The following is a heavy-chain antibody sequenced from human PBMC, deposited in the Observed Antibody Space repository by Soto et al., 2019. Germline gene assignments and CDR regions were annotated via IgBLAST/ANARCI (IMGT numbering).Heavy chain of an antibody. D-gene: IGHD5-18*01. V-gene: IGHV1-3*04. CDR3: AKLGGGYIFGPYLDY. CDR1: GYTFTLYT. CDR2: INTGNGNT. J-gene: IGHJ4*02. Sequence: QVQIVQSGAEVKKPGASVKVSCKTSGYTFTLYTIHWVRQAPGQRLEWMGWINTGNGNTKYSQRFQGRVTRSRDTSASTAYMELRSLTSEDTAVYYCAKLGGGYIFGPYLDYWGQGTLVTVSS.